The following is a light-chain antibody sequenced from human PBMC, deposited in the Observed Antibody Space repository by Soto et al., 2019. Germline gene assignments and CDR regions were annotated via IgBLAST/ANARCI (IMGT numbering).Light chain of an antibody. J-gene: IGKJ2*01. CDR2: DAS. CDR3: QQYGSSLT. V-gene: IGKV3-20*01. CDR1: QSVSSSY. Sequence: EIVLTQSPGTLSLSPGERATLSCRASQSVSSSYLAWYQQKPGQAPRLLIYDASSRATGIPDRFSGSGSGTDFTLTISRLEPEDFAVYHCQQYGSSLTFGQGTKWIS.